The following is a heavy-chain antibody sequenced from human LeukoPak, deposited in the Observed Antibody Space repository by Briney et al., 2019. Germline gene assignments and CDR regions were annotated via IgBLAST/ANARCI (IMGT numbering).Heavy chain of an antibody. V-gene: IGHV1-18*01. D-gene: IGHD5-24*01. Sequence: ASVKVSCKASGYTFTNYGINWVRQAPGQGLEWMGWISGYNGDINYAQRLQGRVTMTTDTSTSTAYMELRSLSSDDTAVYYCARVLSREGYIDYWGQGTLVTVSS. CDR3: ARVLSREGYIDY. CDR2: ISGYNGDI. J-gene: IGHJ4*02. CDR1: GYTFTNYG.